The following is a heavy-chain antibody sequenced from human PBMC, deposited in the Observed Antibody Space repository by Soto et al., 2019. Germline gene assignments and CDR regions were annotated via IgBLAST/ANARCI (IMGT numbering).Heavy chain of an antibody. D-gene: IGHD2-21*01. CDR2: ISGRGGNT. Sequence: EVQLLESGGGLVQPGGSLRLSCAASGFTFSNYAMSWVRQAPGKGLEWVSLISGRGGNTYYGDSVKGRFIISRDNSKGTLNLQMDSLRAEDTAVYYCARDLVARPDYWGHGILVTFSS. V-gene: IGHV3-23*01. J-gene: IGHJ4*01. CDR3: ARDLVARPDY. CDR1: GFTFSNYA.